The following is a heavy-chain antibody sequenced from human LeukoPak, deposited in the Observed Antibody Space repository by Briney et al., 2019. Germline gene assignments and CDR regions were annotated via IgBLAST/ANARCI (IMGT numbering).Heavy chain of an antibody. CDR1: GGSISSSSYY. V-gene: IGHV4-39*01. J-gene: IGHJ1*01. D-gene: IGHD2-2*01. Sequence: PSETLSLTCTVSGGSISSSSYYWGWIRQPPGKGLEWIGSIYYSGSTYYNPSLKSRVTISVDTSKNQFSLKLSSVTAADTAVYYCARPCSAAIGGWGQGTLVTVSS. CDR3: ARPCSAAIGG. CDR2: IYYSGST.